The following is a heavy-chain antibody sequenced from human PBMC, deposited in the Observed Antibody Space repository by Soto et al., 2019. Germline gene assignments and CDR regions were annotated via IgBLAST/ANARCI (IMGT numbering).Heavy chain of an antibody. Sequence: QVQLVESGGGVVQPGRSLRLSCAASGFIFNTYGMHWVRQAPGKGLEWVAVIYYDGRNKYYADSVKGRFTISRDNSKTTLNLQMNSLRVEDTAVYYCARDLGGLWPSVGGYWGQGTLVTVSS. CDR2: IYYDGRNK. D-gene: IGHD3-16*01. CDR1: GFIFNTYG. CDR3: ARDLGGLWPSVGGY. V-gene: IGHV3-33*01. J-gene: IGHJ4*02.